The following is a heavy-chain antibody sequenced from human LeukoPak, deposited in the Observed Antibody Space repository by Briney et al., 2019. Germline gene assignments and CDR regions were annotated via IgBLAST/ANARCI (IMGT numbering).Heavy chain of an antibody. CDR3: VRGLSGVSSWYFDL. Sequence: GGSLRLSCAASGFTISSNYLSWVRQAPGKGLGWVSALHSGGHTFYADSVRGRFSISRDISKNALYLQMNNLGPEDTALYYCVRGLSGVSSWYFDLWGRGTLVSVSS. J-gene: IGHJ2*01. CDR1: GFTISSNY. D-gene: IGHD7-27*01. V-gene: IGHV3-53*01. CDR2: LHSGGHT.